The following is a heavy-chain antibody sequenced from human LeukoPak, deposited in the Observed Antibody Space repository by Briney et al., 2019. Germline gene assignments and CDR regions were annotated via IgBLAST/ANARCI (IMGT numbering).Heavy chain of an antibody. CDR1: GYTLTELS. V-gene: IGHV1-24*01. CDR3: ATLNSGYDIHYYYYYMDV. CDR2: FDPEDGET. Sequence: GASVKVSCKVSGYTLTELSMHWVRHAPGKGLEWMGGFDPEDGETIYAQKFQGRVTMTEDTSTDTAYMELSSLRSEDTAVYYCATLNSGYDIHYYYYYMDVWGKGTTVTVSS. D-gene: IGHD5-12*01. J-gene: IGHJ6*03.